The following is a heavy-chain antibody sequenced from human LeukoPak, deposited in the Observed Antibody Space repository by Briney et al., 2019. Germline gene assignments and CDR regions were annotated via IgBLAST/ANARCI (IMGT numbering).Heavy chain of an antibody. J-gene: IGHJ6*02. V-gene: IGHV1-2*02. CDR3: ATFPREYYYGMDV. D-gene: IGHD5-24*01. CDR1: GYTFTSYY. CDR2: INPNSGGT. Sequence: ASVKVSCKASGYTFTSYYMHWVRQAPGQGLEWMGWINPNSGGTNYAQKFQGRVTMTRDTSISTAYMELSRLRSDDTAVYYCATFPREYYYGMDVWGQGTTVTVSS.